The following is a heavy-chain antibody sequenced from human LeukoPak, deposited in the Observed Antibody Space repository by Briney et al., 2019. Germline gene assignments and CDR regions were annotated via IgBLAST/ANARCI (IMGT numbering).Heavy chain of an antibody. J-gene: IGHJ6*02. Sequence: PSETLSLTCTVSGGSISSYYWSWIRQPPGKGLEWIGYIYYSGSTNYNPSLKSRVTISVDTSKNQFSLKLSSVTAADTAVYYCAWGDRAFDYYYGMDVWGQGTTVTVSS. V-gene: IGHV4-59*12. CDR3: AWGDRAFDYYYGMDV. CDR1: GGSISSYY. D-gene: IGHD2-21*01. CDR2: IYYSGST.